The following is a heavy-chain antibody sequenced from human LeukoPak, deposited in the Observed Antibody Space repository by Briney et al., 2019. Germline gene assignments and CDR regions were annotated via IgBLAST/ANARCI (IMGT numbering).Heavy chain of an antibody. V-gene: IGHV3-66*01. D-gene: IGHD6-6*01. CDR3: ARLYSSSWGAYFDY. J-gene: IGHJ4*02. CDR1: GFTVSSNY. CDR2: IYSGGST. Sequence: PGGSLRLSCAASGFTVSSNYMSWVRQAPGKGLEWVSVIYSGGSTYYADSVKGRFTISRDNAKNSLYLQMNSLRAEDTAVYYCARLYSSSWGAYFDYWGQGTLVTVSS.